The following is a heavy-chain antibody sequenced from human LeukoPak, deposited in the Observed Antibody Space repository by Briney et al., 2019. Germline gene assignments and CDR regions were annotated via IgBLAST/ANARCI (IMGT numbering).Heavy chain of an antibody. J-gene: IGHJ6*03. CDR2: IRYDGSNK. D-gene: IGHD5-18*01. Sequence: GGSLRLSCAASGFTFSTYDMHWVRQAPGKGLEWVTFIRYDGSNKYYADSVKGRFTISRDTSKNTLYLQMNSLRAEDTAVYYCSRNRMDTAMVTYYYYMDVWGKGTTVTISS. CDR3: SRNRMDTAMVTYYYYMDV. CDR1: GFTFSTYD. V-gene: IGHV3-30*02.